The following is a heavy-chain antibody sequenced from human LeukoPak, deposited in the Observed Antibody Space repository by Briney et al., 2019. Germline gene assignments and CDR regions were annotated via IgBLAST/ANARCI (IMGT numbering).Heavy chain of an antibody. J-gene: IGHJ3*01. CDR2: INSDGSTT. CDR1: GFTFSSYW. D-gene: IGHD1-26*01. Sequence: GGSLRLSCAASGFTFSSYWMHWVRQAPGKGLVWVSRINSDGSTTSYADSVKGRFTISRDNAKNSLYLQMNSLRPEDTALYYCAKDRGGSSELGDAFDVWGQGTMVRVSS. CDR3: AKDRGGSSELGDAFDV. V-gene: IGHV3-74*01.